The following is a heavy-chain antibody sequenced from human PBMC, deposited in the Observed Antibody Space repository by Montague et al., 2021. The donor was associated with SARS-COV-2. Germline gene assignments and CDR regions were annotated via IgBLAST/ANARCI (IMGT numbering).Heavy chain of an antibody. J-gene: IGHJ4*02. Sequence: SETLSLTCTVSSGSISSYYWSWIRQPPGKGLEWIGYMYYSGSTNYNPSLKSRATLSVDTSKNQFSLKLSSVTAADTAVYYCARDFDYWGQGTLVTVSS. V-gene: IGHV4-59*13. CDR2: MYYSGST. CDR3: ARDFDY. CDR1: SGSISSYY.